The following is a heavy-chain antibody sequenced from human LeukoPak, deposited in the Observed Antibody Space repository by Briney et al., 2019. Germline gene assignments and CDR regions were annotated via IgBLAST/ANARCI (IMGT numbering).Heavy chain of an antibody. J-gene: IGHJ6*03. CDR1: GYSFTGYY. Sequence: ASVKVSCKASGYSFTGYYIHWVRQAPGQGLEWMGWINPDGDVTKSAQKFQGRVTMTTDKSINTVFMELSGLTSDDTALYYCARGPNHYYYMDFWGKGTTVSVTS. CDR2: INPDGDVT. D-gene: IGHD2-8*01. CDR3: ARGPNHYYYMDF. V-gene: IGHV1-2*02.